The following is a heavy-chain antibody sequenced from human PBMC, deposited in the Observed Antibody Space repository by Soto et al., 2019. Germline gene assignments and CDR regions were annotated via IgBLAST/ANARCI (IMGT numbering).Heavy chain of an antibody. V-gene: IGHV3-23*01. CDR2: ISGSGDST. CDR3: AKRSSSWVFDY. Sequence: EVQLLESGGGLVQPGGSLRLSCAASGFTFSSYAMNWVRQAPGKGLEWVSVISGSGDSTYYADSVKGRFAISRDKSKNTLYLQMNSLRAEDTAVYYGAKRSSSWVFDYWGQGTLVTVSS. J-gene: IGHJ4*02. D-gene: IGHD6-13*01. CDR1: GFTFSSYA.